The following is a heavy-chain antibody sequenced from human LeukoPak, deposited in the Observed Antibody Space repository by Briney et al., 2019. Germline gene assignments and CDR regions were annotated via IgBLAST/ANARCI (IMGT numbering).Heavy chain of an antibody. Sequence: PGGSLRLSCAASGFTFSSYWMHWVRQAPGKGLVWVSRINSDGSSTSYADSVKGRFTTSRDNAKNTLYLQMNSLRAEDTAVYYCARGFFHYYFDYWGQGTLVTVSS. D-gene: IGHD3-3*01. V-gene: IGHV3-74*01. CDR3: ARGFFHYYFDY. CDR2: INSDGSST. CDR1: GFTFSSYW. J-gene: IGHJ4*02.